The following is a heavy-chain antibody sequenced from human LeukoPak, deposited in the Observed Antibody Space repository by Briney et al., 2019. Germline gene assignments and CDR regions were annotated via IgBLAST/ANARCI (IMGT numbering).Heavy chain of an antibody. CDR2: INSDGSST. J-gene: IGHJ4*02. V-gene: IGHV3-74*01. CDR1: GFTFSSYW. CDR3: ARSRWLQLRYFDY. Sequence: PGGSLRLSCAASGFTFSSYWMRWVRQAPGKGLVWVSRINSDGSSTSYADSVKGRFTISRDKAKNTLYLQMNSLRAEDTAVYYCARSRWLQLRYFDYWGQGTLVTVSS. D-gene: IGHD5-12*01.